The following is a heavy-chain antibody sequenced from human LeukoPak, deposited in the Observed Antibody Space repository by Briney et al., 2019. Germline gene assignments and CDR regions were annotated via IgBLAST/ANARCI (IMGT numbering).Heavy chain of an antibody. CDR3: ASYRGSSGRHFDY. J-gene: IGHJ4*02. CDR2: IYPADSDT. V-gene: IGHV5-51*01. CDR1: GYSFTNYW. D-gene: IGHD6-6*01. Sequence: GASLKISCKGSGYSFTNYWIGWVRQMPGKGLEWMGIIYPADSDTRYSPSFQGQVTISADKSITTAYLQWSSLKASDSAMYYCASYRGSSGRHFDYWGQGTLVTVSS.